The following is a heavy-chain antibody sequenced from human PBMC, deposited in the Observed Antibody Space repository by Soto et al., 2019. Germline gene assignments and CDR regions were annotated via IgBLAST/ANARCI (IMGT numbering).Heavy chain of an antibody. V-gene: IGHV3-49*03. Sequence: GGSLRLSCTGSGFTFVDYSMSWFRQAPGKGLEWVGFIGGKAFGGTTDYAASVKGRFTISRDDSRSIVYLQMNSLETEDTAAYFCTRDSGFLSSYWGQGTLVTVSS. J-gene: IGHJ4*02. CDR1: GFTFVDYS. CDR3: TRDSGFLSSY. D-gene: IGHD5-12*01. CDR2: IGGKAFGGTT.